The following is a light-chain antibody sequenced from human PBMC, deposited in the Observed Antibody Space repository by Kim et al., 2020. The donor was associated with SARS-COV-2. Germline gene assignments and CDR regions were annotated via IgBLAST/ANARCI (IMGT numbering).Light chain of an antibody. CDR1: SSDVGGYNA. V-gene: IGLV2-14*04. Sequence: GRSITNSCTGTSSDVGGYNAVYWYQQHPGKAPKLTIYDVIKRPSGISNRFSGSKSGNTASLTNSGLQAEDEADYYCSSYTGTTTVIFGGGTQLTVL. J-gene: IGLJ2*01. CDR2: DVI. CDR3: SSYTGTTTVI.